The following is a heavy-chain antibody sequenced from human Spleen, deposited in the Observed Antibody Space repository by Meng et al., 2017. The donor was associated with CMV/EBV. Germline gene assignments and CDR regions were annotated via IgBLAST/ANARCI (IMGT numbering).Heavy chain of an antibody. CDR2: TRSKAYGGTT. CDR3: TRGEKDFDA. J-gene: IGHJ4*02. V-gene: IGHV3-49*04. Sequence: GESLKISCATSGFNFDVYAMTWVRQAPGKGLEWVGFTRSKAYGGTTEYAASVKGRFTISRDSSKSIAYLQMSSLKTEDTAVYFCTRGEKDFDAWGQGTLVTVSS. CDR1: GFNFDVYA.